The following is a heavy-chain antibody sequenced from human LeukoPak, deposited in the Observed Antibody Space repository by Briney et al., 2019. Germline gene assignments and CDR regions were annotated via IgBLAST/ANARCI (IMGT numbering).Heavy chain of an antibody. J-gene: IGHJ4*02. CDR2: IIHSGSI. CDR1: GGSFSGYY. Sequence: SETLSLTCAAYGGSFSGYYWSWIRQPPGKGLEWIGEIIHSGSINYNPSLKSRVTISVDTSKNQFSLKLSSVTAADTAVYYCARVGSGSIGEDYWGQGTLVTV. CDR3: ARVGSGSIGEDY. D-gene: IGHD3-10*01. V-gene: IGHV4-34*12.